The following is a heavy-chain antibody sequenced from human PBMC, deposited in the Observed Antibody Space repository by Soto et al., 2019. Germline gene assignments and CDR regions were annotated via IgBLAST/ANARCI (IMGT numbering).Heavy chain of an antibody. J-gene: IGHJ6*02. CDR2: IYWDDDK. Sequence: QITLKESGPTLVKPTQTLTLTCAFSGFSLTTVGVGVGWIRQPPGKALEWLALIYWDDDKRYSPSLKTRLSXPXXXSXXQVVLMMTNMDPVDTGTYYCAHRRAFIGVVYGMDVWGQGTTVTVSS. CDR1: GFSLTTVGVG. V-gene: IGHV2-5*02. D-gene: IGHD3-3*01. CDR3: AHRRAFIGVVYGMDV.